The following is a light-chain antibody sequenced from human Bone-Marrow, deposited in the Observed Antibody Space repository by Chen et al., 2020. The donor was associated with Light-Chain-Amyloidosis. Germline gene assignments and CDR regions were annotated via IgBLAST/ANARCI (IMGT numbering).Light chain of an antibody. CDR2: KAS. CDR3: QQYNSYSYT. Sequence: DIQMTQSPSTLSASVGDRVTITCRASHTIDKWLACYQQKPGKAPNLLIYKASTLESGGPSRFIGSGFGTEFTLTIDSLQPDDFATYYCQQYNSYSYTFGQGTKLELK. V-gene: IGKV1-5*03. J-gene: IGKJ2*01. CDR1: HTIDKW.